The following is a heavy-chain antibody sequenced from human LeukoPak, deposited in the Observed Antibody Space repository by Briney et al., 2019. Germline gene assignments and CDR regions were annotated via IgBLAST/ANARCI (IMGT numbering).Heavy chain of an antibody. D-gene: IGHD6-13*01. J-gene: IGHJ3*02. V-gene: IGHV3-30-3*01. CDR1: GFTFSSYA. CDR3: ARDRDIAAAGVGNTFDI. Sequence: GGSLRLSCAASGFTFSSYAMHWVRQAPGKGLEWVAVVSYDGDNEYYADSEKGRFTISRDNSKNTLYLQMNSLGPDDTALYYCARDRDIAAAGVGNTFDIWGQGTMVTVSS. CDR2: VSYDGDNE.